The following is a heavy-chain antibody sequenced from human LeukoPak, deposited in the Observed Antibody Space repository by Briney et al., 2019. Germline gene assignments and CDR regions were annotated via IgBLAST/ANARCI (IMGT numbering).Heavy chain of an antibody. Sequence: GGSLRLSCAASAFTFDDYAMGWVRQAPVKGLEWVSGISWNSGSIGYADCVKGRFTISRDNAKNSLYLQMNSLRAEDTALYYCAKGGHYYDSSGYYYFDYWGQGTLVTVSS. V-gene: IGHV3-9*01. D-gene: IGHD3-22*01. CDR1: AFTFDDYA. J-gene: IGHJ4*02. CDR3: AKGGHYYDSSGYYYFDY. CDR2: ISWNSGSI.